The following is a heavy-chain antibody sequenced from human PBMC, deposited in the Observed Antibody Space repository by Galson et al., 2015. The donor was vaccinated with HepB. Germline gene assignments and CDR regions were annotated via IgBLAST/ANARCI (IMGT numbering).Heavy chain of an antibody. J-gene: IGHJ5*02. CDR2: ISSSSSYT. CDR3: ARAGIAAAGTDWFDP. Sequence: SLRLSCAAPGFTFSDYYMSWIRQAPGKGLEWVSYISSSSSYTNYADSVKGRFTISRDNAKNSLYLQMNSLRAEDTAVYYCARAGIAAAGTDWFDPWGQGTLVTVSS. D-gene: IGHD6-13*01. CDR1: GFTFSDYY. V-gene: IGHV3-11*06.